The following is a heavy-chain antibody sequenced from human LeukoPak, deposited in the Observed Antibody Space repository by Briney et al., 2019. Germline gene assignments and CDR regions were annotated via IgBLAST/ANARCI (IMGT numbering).Heavy chain of an antibody. V-gene: IGHV4-39*07. CDR1: GGSIGRSSYY. CDR3: ARGRVSYYNYYYYMDV. Sequence: SETLSLTCTVSGGSIGRSSYYWGWIRQPPGKGLEWIGNIYYSGKTDYNPSLKSRVTMSVDTSKNQFSLKLSSVTAADTAVYYCARGRVSYYNYYYYMDVWGKGTTVTISS. D-gene: IGHD3-10*01. J-gene: IGHJ6*03. CDR2: IYYSGKT.